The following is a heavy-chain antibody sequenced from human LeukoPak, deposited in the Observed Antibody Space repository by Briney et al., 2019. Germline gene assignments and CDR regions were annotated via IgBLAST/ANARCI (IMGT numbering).Heavy chain of an antibody. J-gene: IGHJ6*03. CDR2: IKQDGSER. D-gene: IGHD5-12*01. CDR1: GFTFSSYW. CDR3: ARDEIVATTKANYYYYMDV. Sequence: GGSLRLSCAASGFTFSSYWMSWVRQAPGKGLEWVANIKQDGSERYYVDSVKGRFTISRDNAKNSLYLQMNSLRAEDTAVYYCARDEIVATTKANYYYYMDVWGKGTTVTISS. V-gene: IGHV3-7*01.